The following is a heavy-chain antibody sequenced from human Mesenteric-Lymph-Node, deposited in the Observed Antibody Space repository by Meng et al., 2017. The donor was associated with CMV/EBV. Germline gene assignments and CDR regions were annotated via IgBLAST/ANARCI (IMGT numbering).Heavy chain of an antibody. V-gene: IGHV1-2*02. CDR1: GYTFTGYY. CDR3: ARGRHIVVVPAAKTSGVGVSRYYYYGMDV. J-gene: IGHJ6*02. Sequence: ASVKVSCKASGYTFTGYYMHWVRQAPGQGLEWMGWINPNSGGTNYAQKFQGRVTMTRDTSISTAYMELSSLRSEDTAVYYCARGRHIVVVPAAKTSGVGVSRYYYYGMDVWGQGTTVTVS. D-gene: IGHD2-2*01. CDR2: INPNSGGT.